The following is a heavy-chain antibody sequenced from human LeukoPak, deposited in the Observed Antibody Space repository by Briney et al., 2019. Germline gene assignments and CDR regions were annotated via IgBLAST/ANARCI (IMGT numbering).Heavy chain of an antibody. J-gene: IGHJ3*02. CDR2: TYYRSKWYN. V-gene: IGHV6-1*01. CDR3: ARDWASGQWLASHAFDI. Sequence: SQTLSLTCAISGDSVSSNSAAWNWIRQSPSRGLEWLGRTYYRSKWYNDYAVSVKSRITINPDTSKNQFSLQLNSVTPEDTAVYYCARDWASGQWLASHAFDIWGQGTMVTVSS. CDR1: GDSVSSNSAA. D-gene: IGHD6-19*01.